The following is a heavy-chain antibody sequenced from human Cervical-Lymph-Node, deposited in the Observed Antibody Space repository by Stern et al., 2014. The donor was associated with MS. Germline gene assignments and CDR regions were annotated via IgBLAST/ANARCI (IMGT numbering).Heavy chain of an antibody. D-gene: IGHD6-13*01. CDR2: SFPVFGTP. J-gene: IGHJ5*02. V-gene: IGHV1-69*01. Sequence: VQLEESGAEETKPGSSVKVSCKASGGTFSKFPSSWVRQAPGKGLEWMGGSFPVFGTPTYAQEFRGRVTITADVSTSTVYMELSSLRSDDTAVYYCALSSETSDRWYSLGYDLWGQGTLVTVSS. CDR3: ALSSETSDRWYSLGYDL. CDR1: GGTFSKFP.